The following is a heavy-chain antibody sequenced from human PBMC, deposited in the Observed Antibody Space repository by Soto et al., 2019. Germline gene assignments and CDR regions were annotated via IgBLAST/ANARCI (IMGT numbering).Heavy chain of an antibody. Sequence: GGSLRLSCAASGFTFSNYAMNWVRQAPGMGLEWVSVIDGSGGSTYYADSVKGRFTISRDNSKNTLFLQMNNLRAEDTAVYYCAKERLIVGTYTPDYWGQGAPVTVSS. V-gene: IGHV3-23*01. D-gene: IGHD3-16*01. J-gene: IGHJ4*02. CDR2: IDGSGGST. CDR1: GFTFSNYA. CDR3: AKERLIVGTYTPDY.